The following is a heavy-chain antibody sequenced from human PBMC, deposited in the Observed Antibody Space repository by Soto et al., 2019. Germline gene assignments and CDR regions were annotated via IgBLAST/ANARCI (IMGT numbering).Heavy chain of an antibody. D-gene: IGHD3-10*01. J-gene: IGHJ4*02. Sequence: GGSLRLSCAASGFTFSSYGMHWVRQAPGKGLEWVAVIWYDGSNKYYADSVKGRFTISRDNSKNTLYLQMNSLRAEDTAVYYCARELRISRFSEPSLWFGYWGQGTLVTVSS. V-gene: IGHV3-33*01. CDR2: IWYDGSNK. CDR3: ARELRISRFSEPSLWFGY. CDR1: GFTFSSYG.